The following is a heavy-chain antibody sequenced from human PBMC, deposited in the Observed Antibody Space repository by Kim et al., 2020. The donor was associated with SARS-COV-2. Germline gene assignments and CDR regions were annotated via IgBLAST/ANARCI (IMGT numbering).Heavy chain of an antibody. CDR3: ARVGAAALVGY. J-gene: IGHJ4*02. CDR2: INAGNGNT. D-gene: IGHD6-13*01. Sequence: ASVKVSCKASGYTFTSYAIHWVRHAPGQRLEWIGWINAGNGNTKYSQKFQGRVTITRDTSASTAYMELSSLRSEDTAVYYCARVGAAALVGYWGQGTLVTVSS. V-gene: IGHV1-3*01. CDR1: GYTFTSYA.